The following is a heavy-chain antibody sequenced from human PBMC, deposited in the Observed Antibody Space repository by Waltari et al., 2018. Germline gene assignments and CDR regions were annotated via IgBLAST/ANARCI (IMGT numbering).Heavy chain of an antibody. CDR3: ARDAYYSDSSGYHFDY. D-gene: IGHD3-22*01. CDR1: GFPFSTYS. CDR2: ISGSSSTI. Sequence: EVQLVESGGGLVQPGQSLRLSCAASGFPFSTYSMNGVRQAPGKGLEWVSYISGSSSTIYYAGSVKGRFTISRDNAKNSLFLQMNSLRAEDTAVYYCARDAYYSDSSGYHFDYWGQGTLVTVSS. V-gene: IGHV3-48*04. J-gene: IGHJ4*02.